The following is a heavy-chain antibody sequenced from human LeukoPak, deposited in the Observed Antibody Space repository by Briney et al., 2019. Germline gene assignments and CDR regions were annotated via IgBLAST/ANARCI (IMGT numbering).Heavy chain of an antibody. V-gene: IGHV4-38-2*02. CDR3: ARAGTNLGDYDY. Sequence: SETLSLTCTVSGYSISTSYYWGWIRQPPGKGLEWIGSIYHSGNTYYNPSLKSRVTISVDTSKNQFSLKLNSVTAADTAVYYCARAGTNLGDYDYWGQGTLVTVSS. CDR2: IYHSGNT. J-gene: IGHJ4*02. CDR1: GYSISTSYY. D-gene: IGHD4-17*01.